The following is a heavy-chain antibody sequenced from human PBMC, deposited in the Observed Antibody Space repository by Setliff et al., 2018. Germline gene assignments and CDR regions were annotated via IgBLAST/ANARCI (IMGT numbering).Heavy chain of an antibody. CDR3: ARSFSRREKFLLDY. CDR1: GYSISSGYI. V-gene: IGHV4-38-2*02. CDR2: IGHTGSI. J-gene: IGHJ4*02. Sequence: KASETLSLTCTVSGYSISSGYIWGWIRQPPGKGLEWVRNIGHTGSINYNPSLKSRVTMSVDTSKNQFSLKLSSVTAADTAVYYCARSFSRREKFLLDYWGQGALVTVSS.